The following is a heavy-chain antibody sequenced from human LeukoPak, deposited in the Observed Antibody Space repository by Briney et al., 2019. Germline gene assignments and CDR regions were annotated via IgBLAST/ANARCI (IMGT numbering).Heavy chain of an antibody. Sequence: SETLSLTCTVSGDSISSYYWSWIRQPPGKGLEWIGYIYYSGSTNYNPSLKSRVTISVDRSKNQFSLKLSSVTAADTAVYYCARGVVIAPQTFDYWGQGTLVTVSS. CDR2: IYYSGST. CDR3: ARGVVIAPQTFDY. CDR1: GDSISSYY. D-gene: IGHD2-21*01. V-gene: IGHV4-59*01. J-gene: IGHJ4*02.